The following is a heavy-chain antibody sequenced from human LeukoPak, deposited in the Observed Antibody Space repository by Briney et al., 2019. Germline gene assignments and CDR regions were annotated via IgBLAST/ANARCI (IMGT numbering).Heavy chain of an antibody. CDR1: GFTFSDYY. J-gene: IGHJ4*02. V-gene: IGHV3-11*06. D-gene: IGHD3-16*01. CDR2: ITTSGSDT. Sequence: GGSLRLSCAASGFTFSDYYMSWICRAPGRGLEWVSYITTSGSDTYYPDSVTDRYSIARDHAQNSLHLPINSLRAAATAAYSCARGTVPRTFGNCYFDYWGQGTLVT. CDR3: ARGTVPRTFGNCYFDY.